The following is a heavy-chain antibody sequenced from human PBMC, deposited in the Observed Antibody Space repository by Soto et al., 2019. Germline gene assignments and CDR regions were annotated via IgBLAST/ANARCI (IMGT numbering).Heavy chain of an antibody. J-gene: IGHJ6*02. Sequence: QVQLVQSGAEVKKPGASVKVSCKASGYTFTGYYMHWVRQAPGQGLEWMGWINPNSGGRNHAQKFQGWVTMTRDTSVSTVYMELSRLRSDDTAVYYCARDRILTGYSKNYYYYGMDVWGRGTTVTVFS. V-gene: IGHV1-2*04. CDR2: INPNSGGR. CDR1: GYTFTGYY. CDR3: ARDRILTGYSKNYYYYGMDV. D-gene: IGHD3-9*01.